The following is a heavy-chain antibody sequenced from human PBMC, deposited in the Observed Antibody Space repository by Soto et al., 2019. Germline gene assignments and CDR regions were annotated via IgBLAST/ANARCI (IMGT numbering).Heavy chain of an antibody. CDR1: GGSLSNYN. CDR2: IYSNGKA. J-gene: IGHJ4*02. V-gene: IGHV4-4*07. CDR3: ARLVYDTRLNYMYFDL. Sequence: LSLTCTVSGGSLSNYNWNWVRQSAGKGLEWIGRIYSNGKAYYNPSLKSRVTMSLDTLNNQVSLKLTSVTAADTAIYFCARLVYDTRLNYMYFDLWGQGALVTVSS. D-gene: IGHD3-10*01.